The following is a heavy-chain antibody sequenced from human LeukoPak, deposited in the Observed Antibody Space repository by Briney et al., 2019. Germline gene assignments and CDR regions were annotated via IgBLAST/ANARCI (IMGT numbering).Heavy chain of an antibody. CDR1: GFTFSSYW. J-gene: IGHJ4*02. CDR3: ARDRDSSGWSGGFDY. Sequence: GGSLRLSCAASGFTFSSYWMHWVRQAPGKGLVWVSRINTDGSSTSYADSVKGRFTISRDNAKNTLYLQMNSLGAEDTAVYYCARDRDSSGWSGGFDYWGQGTLVTVSS. D-gene: IGHD6-19*01. CDR2: INTDGSST. V-gene: IGHV3-74*01.